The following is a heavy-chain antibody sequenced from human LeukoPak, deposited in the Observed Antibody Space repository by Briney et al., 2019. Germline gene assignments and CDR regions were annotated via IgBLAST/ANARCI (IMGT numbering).Heavy chain of an antibody. D-gene: IGHD2-21*02. CDR3: ASGLNMVTVPFDY. CDR2: TSSSGGTI. J-gene: IGHJ4*02. CDR1: GFTFSDYY. V-gene: IGHV3-11*01. Sequence: SGGSLRLSCAASGFTFSDYYMNWIRQAPGKGLEWISYTSSSGGTIYYADSVKGRFTISRDNAKKSLYLQMNSLRAEDTAVYYCASGLNMVTVPFDYWGQGTLVTVSS.